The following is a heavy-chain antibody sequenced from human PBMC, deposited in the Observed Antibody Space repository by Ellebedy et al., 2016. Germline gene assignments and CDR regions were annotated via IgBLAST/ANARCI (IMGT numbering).Heavy chain of an antibody. Sequence: SLKISXAASGFTFDDYAMHWVRQTPGKCLESVSGITWNSGSKGYADSVKGRFTISRDNAKNSLYLQMNSLRPEDTALYFCAKAPYTSSSDDYFDTWGQGTLVTVSS. CDR1: GFTFDDYA. J-gene: IGHJ4*02. CDR3: AKAPYTSSSDDYFDT. D-gene: IGHD6-6*01. CDR2: ITWNSGSK. V-gene: IGHV3-9*01.